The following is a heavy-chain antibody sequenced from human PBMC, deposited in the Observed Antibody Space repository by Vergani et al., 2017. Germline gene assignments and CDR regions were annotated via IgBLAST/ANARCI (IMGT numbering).Heavy chain of an antibody. CDR1: GYTFTSYG. Sequence: QVQLVQSGAEVKKPGASVKVSCKASGYTFTSYGISWVRQAPGQGLEWMGWISAYNGNTNYAQKLQGRVTITADKSTSTAYMELSSLRSEDTAVYYCARDPSVAGTGQVDYWGQGTLVTVSS. V-gene: IGHV1-18*01. CDR3: ARDPSVAGTGQVDY. J-gene: IGHJ4*02. D-gene: IGHD6-19*01. CDR2: ISAYNGNT.